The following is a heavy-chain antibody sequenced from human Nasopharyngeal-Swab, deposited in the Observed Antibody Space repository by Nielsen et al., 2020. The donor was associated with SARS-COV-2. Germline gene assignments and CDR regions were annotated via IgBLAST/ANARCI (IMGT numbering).Heavy chain of an antibody. CDR3: ARGYDYVWGSYPEGAFDI. CDR2: ISSSSSYI. CDR1: GFTFSSYS. J-gene: IGHJ3*02. Sequence: GESLQISCAASGFTFSSYSMNWVRQAPGKGLEWVSSISSSSSYIYYADSVKGRFTISRDNAKNSLYLQMNSLRAEDTAVYYCARGYDYVWGSYPEGAFDIWGQGTMVTVSS. V-gene: IGHV3-21*01. D-gene: IGHD3-16*02.